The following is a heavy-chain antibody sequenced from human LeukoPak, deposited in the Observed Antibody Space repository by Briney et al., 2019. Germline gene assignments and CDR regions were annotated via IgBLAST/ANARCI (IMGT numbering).Heavy chain of an antibody. V-gene: IGHV3-30*04. CDR3: ARGYSSGWYYPFGY. CDR2: ISYDGSNK. J-gene: IGHJ4*02. Sequence: PGGSLRLSCEASGFIFSSYAMHWVRQAPGKGLEWVAVISYDGSNKYYADSVKGRFTISRDNSKNTLYLQMNSLRTEDTAVYYCARGYSSGWYYPFGYWGQGTLVTVSS. CDR1: GFIFSSYA. D-gene: IGHD6-19*01.